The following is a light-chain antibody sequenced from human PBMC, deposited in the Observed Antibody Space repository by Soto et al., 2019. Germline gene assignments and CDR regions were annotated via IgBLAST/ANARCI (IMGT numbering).Light chain of an antibody. CDR3: QQGNTFPPLT. CDR2: GAS. CDR1: QAISNW. J-gene: IGKJ4*01. Sequence: DIQMTQSPFSVSAFVGDRVTITCRASQAISNWLAWYQQKPGRAPKLLIYGASSLQSGVPSRFSGSGSGTYFTLTIIGLQPDDFATYLCQQGNTFPPLTFGGGTRLDLK. V-gene: IGKV1-12*01.